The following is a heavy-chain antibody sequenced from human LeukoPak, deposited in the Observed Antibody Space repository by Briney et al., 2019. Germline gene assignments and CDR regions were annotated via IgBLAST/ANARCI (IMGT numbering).Heavy chain of an antibody. V-gene: IGHV4-34*01. Sequence: SETLSLTCAVYGGSFSGYYWSWIRQPPGKGLEWIGEINHSGSTNYNPSLKSRVTISVDTSKNQFSLKLSSVTAADTAVYNCARGRSYFYHWGQGTLLPVSS. CDR2: INHSGST. CDR3: ARGRSYFYH. CDR1: GGSFSGYY. J-gene: IGHJ4*02. D-gene: IGHD1-14*01.